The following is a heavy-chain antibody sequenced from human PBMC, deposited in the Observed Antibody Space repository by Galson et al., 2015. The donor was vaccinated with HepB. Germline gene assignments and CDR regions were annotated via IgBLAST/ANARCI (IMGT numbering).Heavy chain of an antibody. Sequence: SVKVSCKASGYTFTSYDINWVRQATGQGLEWMGWMNPNSGNTGYAQKFQGRVTMTRNTSISTAYMELSSLRSEDTAVYYCARGATYYYDSSGYYEFDYWGQGTLVTVSS. J-gene: IGHJ4*02. V-gene: IGHV1-8*01. CDR1: GYTFTSYD. CDR2: MNPNSGNT. CDR3: ARGATYYYDSSGYYEFDY. D-gene: IGHD3-22*01.